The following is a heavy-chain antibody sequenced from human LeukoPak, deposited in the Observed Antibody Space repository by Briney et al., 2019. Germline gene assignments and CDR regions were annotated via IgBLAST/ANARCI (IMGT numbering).Heavy chain of an antibody. CDR3: AKDKGESSGYSWFHSGTNAFDM. V-gene: IGHV3-23*01. CDR2: ISGSGGST. D-gene: IGHD3-22*01. Sequence: GGSLRLSCAASGFTFSHAWMSWVRQAPGKGLEWVSAISGSGGSTYYADSVKGRFTISRDNSKNTLYLQMNSLRAEDTAVYYCAKDKGESSGYSWFHSGTNAFDMWGQGTMVTVSS. J-gene: IGHJ3*02. CDR1: GFTFSHAW.